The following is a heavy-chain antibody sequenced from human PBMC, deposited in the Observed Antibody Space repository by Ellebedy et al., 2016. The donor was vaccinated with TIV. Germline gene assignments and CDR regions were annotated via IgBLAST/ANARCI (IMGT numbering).Heavy chain of an antibody. D-gene: IGHD2-15*01. CDR3: ARVGWDIVVVVAAGYGPVGFDY. CDR1: GYTFTSYG. V-gene: IGHV1-18*01. Sequence: ASVKVSCKASGYTFTSYGISWVRQAPGQGLEWMGWISAYNGNTNYAQKLQGRVTMTTDTSTSTAYMELRSLRSDDTAVYYCARVGWDIVVVVAAGYGPVGFDYWGQGTLVTVSS. CDR2: ISAYNGNT. J-gene: IGHJ4*02.